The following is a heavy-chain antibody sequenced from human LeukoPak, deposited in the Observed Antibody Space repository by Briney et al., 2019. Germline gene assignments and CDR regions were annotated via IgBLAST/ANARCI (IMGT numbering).Heavy chain of an antibody. CDR2: IYYSGST. V-gene: IGHV4-59*01. Sequence: SETLSLTCTVSGGSISSYYWSWIRQPPGKGLGWIGYIYYSGSTNYNPSLKSRVTISVDTSKNQFSLKLSSVTAADTAVYYCARGSSSIMVYYYGMDVWGQGTTVTVSS. CDR3: ARGSSSIMVYYYGMDV. D-gene: IGHD6-13*01. J-gene: IGHJ6*02. CDR1: GGSISSYY.